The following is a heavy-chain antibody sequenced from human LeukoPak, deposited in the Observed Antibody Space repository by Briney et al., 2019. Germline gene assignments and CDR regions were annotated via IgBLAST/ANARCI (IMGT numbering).Heavy chain of an antibody. CDR1: GFTFSSYW. V-gene: IGHV3-21*01. CDR3: ARRGIEAAGMDYYYYYMEV. J-gene: IGHJ6*03. CDR2: ISSSSSYV. Sequence: PGGSLRLSCAASGFTFSSYWMHWVRQAPGKGLEWVSSISSSSSYVYYADSVKGRFTISRDNAKNSLYLQMNSLRAEDTAVYYCARRGIEAAGMDYYYYYMEVCGNGTTVTVSS. D-gene: IGHD6-13*01.